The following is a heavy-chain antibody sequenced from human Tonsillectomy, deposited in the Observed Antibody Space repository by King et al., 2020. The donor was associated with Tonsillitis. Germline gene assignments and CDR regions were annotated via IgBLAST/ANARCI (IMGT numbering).Heavy chain of an antibody. CDR2: MYSSGTT. CDR1: GGSIRSRSHY. V-gene: IGHV4-39*01. CDR3: AMPSIAVAYRGWFDP. D-gene: IGHD6-19*01. J-gene: IGHJ5*02. Sequence: LQLQESGPGLVKPSETLSLTCTVSGGSIRSRSHYGGWIRQPPGKGLEWIGSMYSSGTTYYNPSLKSRVTISVDMSKNQFSLKLTSVTAADTAVYYCAMPSIAVAYRGWFDPWGQGTLVTVSS.